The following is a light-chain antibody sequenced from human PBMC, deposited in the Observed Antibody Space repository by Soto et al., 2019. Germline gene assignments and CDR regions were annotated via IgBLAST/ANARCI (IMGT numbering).Light chain of an antibody. CDR2: STS. CDR1: QGITND. V-gene: IGKV1-17*02. Sequence: DLQMTQSPPSLSASVGDRVTITCRASQGITNDLGWYQQKPGKAPRLLIYSTSTLQSGVPSRFSGSFSETEFTLTISDLQPEDFATYYCLQHNTYPLTFGGGTKVEIK. J-gene: IGKJ4*01. CDR3: LQHNTYPLT.